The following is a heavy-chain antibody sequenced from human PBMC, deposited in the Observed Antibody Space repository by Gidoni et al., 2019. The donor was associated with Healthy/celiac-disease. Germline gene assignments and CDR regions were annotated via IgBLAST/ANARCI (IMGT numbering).Heavy chain of an antibody. CDR3: ARLEGYCSSTSCIMDV. Sequence: EVQLVQSGAAVNKPGESLRISCKGSGYSFTSYWISWVRQMPGKGLEWMGRIDPSDSYTNYSPSFQGHVTISADKSISTAYLQWSSLKASDTAMYYCARLEGYCSSTSCIMDVWGKGTTVTVSS. V-gene: IGHV5-10-1*01. CDR2: IDPSDSYT. CDR1: GYSFTSYW. D-gene: IGHD2-2*01. J-gene: IGHJ6*03.